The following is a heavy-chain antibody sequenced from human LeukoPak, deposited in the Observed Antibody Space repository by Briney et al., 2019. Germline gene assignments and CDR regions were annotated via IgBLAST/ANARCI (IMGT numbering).Heavy chain of an antibody. CDR3: ARHSGLRSPFDP. CDR1: GGSISSYY. CDR2: IYSSGNT. V-gene: IGHV4-39*01. Sequence: SETLSLTCTVSGGSISSYYWGWIRQPPGRDLEWIGSIYSSGNTYYNPSLESRVPISVDTSKNQLSLKLTSATAADTSVYYCARHSGLRSPFDPWGQGTLVTVSS. J-gene: IGHJ5*02. D-gene: IGHD3-3*01.